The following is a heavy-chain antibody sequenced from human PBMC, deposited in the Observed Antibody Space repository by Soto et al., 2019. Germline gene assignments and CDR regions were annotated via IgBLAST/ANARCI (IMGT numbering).Heavy chain of an antibody. D-gene: IGHD2-2*01. CDR3: AKGVVPAAAPNWFDP. J-gene: IGHJ5*02. CDR2: ISGSGGST. Sequence: GGPQRLPCAASGFKFSSYGMRWVRQATGKGLEWVSAISGSGGSTYYADSVKGRFTISRDNSKNTLYLQMNSLRAEDTAVYYCAKGVVPAAAPNWFDPWVHGTLVTVSS. V-gene: IGHV3-23*01. CDR1: GFKFSSYG.